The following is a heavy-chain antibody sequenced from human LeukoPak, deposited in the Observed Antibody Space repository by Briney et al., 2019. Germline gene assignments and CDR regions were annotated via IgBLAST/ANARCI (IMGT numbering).Heavy chain of an antibody. D-gene: IGHD2-2*01. CDR2: INHSGST. CDR1: GGSFSGYY. J-gene: IGHJ5*02. V-gene: IGHV4-34*01. CDR3: ARGQTYDCSSTSCDLFGWFDP. Sequence: SETLSLTCAVYGGSFSGYYWSWIRQPPGKGLEWIGEINHSGSTNYNPSLKSRVTISVDMSKNQFSLKLSSVTAADTAVYYCARGQTYDCSSTSCDLFGWFDPWGQGTLVTVSS.